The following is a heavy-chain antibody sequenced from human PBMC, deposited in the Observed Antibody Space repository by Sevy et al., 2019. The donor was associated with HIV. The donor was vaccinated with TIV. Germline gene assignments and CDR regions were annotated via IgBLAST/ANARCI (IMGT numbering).Heavy chain of an antibody. CDR3: ARQSGGDRLDYYGMDV. CDR1: NFSISSGYY. V-gene: IGHV4-38-2*01. J-gene: IGHJ6*02. D-gene: IGHD2-21*02. Sequence: SETLSLTCGVSNFSISSGYYWGWIRQTPGKGLEWIGNTYHGGSTYYNPSLKSRVAISVDTSTNKLSLRLSSFTAADTAVYYCARQSGGDRLDYYGMDVWGQGTTVTVSS. CDR2: TYHGGST.